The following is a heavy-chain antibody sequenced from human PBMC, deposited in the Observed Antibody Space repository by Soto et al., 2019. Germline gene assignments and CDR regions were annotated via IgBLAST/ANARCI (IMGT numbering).Heavy chain of an antibody. J-gene: IGHJ6*02. Sequence: VQLVESGGGLVKPGGSLRLYCAASGFTFSSYSMNWVRQAPGKGLEWVSSISSSSSYIYYADSVKGRFTISRDNAKNSLYLQMNSLRAEDTAVYYCARDGDSGPPGYYYYYYGMDVWGQGTTVTFSS. V-gene: IGHV3-21*01. CDR1: GFTFSSYS. CDR2: ISSSSSYI. CDR3: ARDGDSGPPGYYYYYYGMDV. D-gene: IGHD5-12*01.